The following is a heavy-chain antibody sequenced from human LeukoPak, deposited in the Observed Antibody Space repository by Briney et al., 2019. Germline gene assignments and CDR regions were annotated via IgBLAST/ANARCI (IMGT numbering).Heavy chain of an antibody. D-gene: IGHD6-19*01. Sequence: GGSLRLSCAASGYTFSSYSINWVRQAPGKGLEWVSSISVGSNYIYYADSVRGRFSISRDDARNSLYLQMNSLRVEDTAVYYCARARWLAKPYDPGTNDYWGQGTLVTVSS. CDR2: ISVGSNYI. CDR1: GYTFSSYS. CDR3: ARARWLAKPYDPGTNDY. J-gene: IGHJ4*02. V-gene: IGHV3-21*01.